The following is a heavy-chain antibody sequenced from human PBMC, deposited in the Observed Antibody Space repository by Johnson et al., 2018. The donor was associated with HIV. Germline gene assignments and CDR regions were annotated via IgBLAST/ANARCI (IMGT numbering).Heavy chain of an antibody. D-gene: IGHD5-12*01. CDR2: IRYDGSNK. Sequence: VQLVESGGGVVQPGRSLRLSCAASGFAFSSYGMHWVRQAPGKGLEWVAFIRYDGSNKYYADSVKGRFTISRDNSRNTLYLQMNSLRPEDTAVYYCASGDDDGFWGRGTLVTVSS. CDR1: GFAFSSYG. V-gene: IGHV3-30*02. J-gene: IGHJ4*03. CDR3: ASGDDDGF.